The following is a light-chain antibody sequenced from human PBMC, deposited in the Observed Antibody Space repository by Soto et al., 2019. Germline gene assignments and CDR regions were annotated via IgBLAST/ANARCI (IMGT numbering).Light chain of an antibody. Sequence: DIQMTHYPSSLPASVGDRVTIPCRTSHTISNHVNWYQQRPEKAPKVLNYAASSLQSRVPSRFSGGGAGTEFTLTISSLQPEDFTTYCCQHGYSTPNTFGQGTRLEI. CDR3: QHGYSTPNT. CDR2: AAS. V-gene: IGKV1-39*01. CDR1: HTISNH. J-gene: IGKJ5*01.